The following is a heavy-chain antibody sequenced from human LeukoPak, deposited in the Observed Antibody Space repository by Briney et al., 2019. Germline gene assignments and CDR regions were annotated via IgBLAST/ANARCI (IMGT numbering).Heavy chain of an antibody. Sequence: SETLSLTCTVSGGSISSYYWSWIRQPPGKGLEWIGYIYYSGSTNYNPSLKSRVTISVDTSKNQFSLKLSSVTAADTAVYYCARDTADPGYYYYYMDVWGQGTLVTVSS. CDR3: ARDTADPGYYYYYMDV. V-gene: IGHV4-59*01. CDR2: IYYSGST. J-gene: IGHJ6*03. CDR1: GGSISSYY. D-gene: IGHD2-2*01.